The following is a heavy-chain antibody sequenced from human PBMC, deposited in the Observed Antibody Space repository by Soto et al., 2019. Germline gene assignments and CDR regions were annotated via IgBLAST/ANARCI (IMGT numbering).Heavy chain of an antibody. D-gene: IGHD3-3*01. CDR3: ARENYVFWSGSSNHFGMDV. J-gene: IGHJ6*02. V-gene: IGHV3-21*01. CDR1: GFTFSNYT. CDR2: ISSSSLYI. Sequence: EVQLVESGGGLVKPGGSLRVSCAASGFTFSNYTMNWVRQAPGKGLEWVAAISSSSLYIYNAYSAEGRFTISRANAKKSLYLQMNWLGAEEKAVYYCARENYVFWSGSSNHFGMDVWGQGTAVTVSS.